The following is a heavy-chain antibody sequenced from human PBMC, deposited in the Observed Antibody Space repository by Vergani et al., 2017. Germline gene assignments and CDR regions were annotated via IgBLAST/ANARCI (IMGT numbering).Heavy chain of an antibody. D-gene: IGHD3-10*01. V-gene: IGHV3-7*01. CDR3: ARDRAERSVRPGWYYYGSGSWTYYMDV. Sequence: EVQLVESGGGLVQPGGSLRLSCAASGFTVSSNYMSWVRQAPGKGLEWVANIKQDGSEKYYVDSVKGRFTISRDNAKNSLYLQMNSLRAEDTAVYYCARDRAERSVRPGWYYYGSGSWTYYMDVWGKGTTVTVSS. J-gene: IGHJ6*03. CDR2: IKQDGSEK. CDR1: GFTVSSNY.